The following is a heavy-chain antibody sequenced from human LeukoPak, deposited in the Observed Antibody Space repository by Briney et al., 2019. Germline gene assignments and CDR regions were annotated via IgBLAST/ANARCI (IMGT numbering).Heavy chain of an antibody. V-gene: IGHV4-59*08. CDR1: SGSISTHY. CDR3: ARSGYNDYRPEY. D-gene: IGHD4-11*01. J-gene: IGHJ4*02. Sequence: SETLSLTCTVSSGSISTHYWSWIRQPPGKGLEWIGYIYNSGSTNYNPSLKSRVTISVDTSKNQFSLKVSSVTAADTAVYYCARSGYNDYRPEYWGQGTLVTVSS. CDR2: IYNSGST.